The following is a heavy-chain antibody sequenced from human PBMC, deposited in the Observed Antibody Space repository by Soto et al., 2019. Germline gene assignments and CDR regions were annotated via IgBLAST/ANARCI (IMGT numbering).Heavy chain of an antibody. Sequence: PGGSLRLSCAASGFTFSSYSMNWVRQAPGKGLEWVSSISSSTGYIYYADSVKGRFTISRDNAKNSLYLQMNSLRAEDTAVYYCAKIGGYSYNFDYWGQGTLVTVS. D-gene: IGHD5-18*01. J-gene: IGHJ4*02. CDR1: GFTFSSYS. CDR2: ISSSTGYI. CDR3: AKIGGYSYNFDY. V-gene: IGHV3-21*01.